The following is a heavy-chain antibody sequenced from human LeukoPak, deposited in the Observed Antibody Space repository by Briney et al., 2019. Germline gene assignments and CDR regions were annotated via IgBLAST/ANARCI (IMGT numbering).Heavy chain of an antibody. CDR2: INPNSGGT. J-gene: IGHJ4*02. V-gene: IGHV1-2*02. CDR1: GYTFIGYY. Sequence: ASVKVSCKASGYTFIGYYMHWVRQAPGQGLEWMGWINPNSGGTNYAQKFQGRVTMTRDTSISTAYMELNRLTSDDTAVYYCATSTHYFDTSGYHPLDYWGQGTLVTVSS. D-gene: IGHD3-22*01. CDR3: ATSTHYFDTSGYHPLDY.